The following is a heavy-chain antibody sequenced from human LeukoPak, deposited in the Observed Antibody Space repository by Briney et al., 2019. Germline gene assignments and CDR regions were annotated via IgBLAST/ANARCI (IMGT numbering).Heavy chain of an antibody. CDR1: GFTFDDYG. CDR3: AREMGGYCTNGVCYRGDAFDI. J-gene: IGHJ3*02. D-gene: IGHD2-8*01. V-gene: IGHV3-20*04. Sequence: GGSLRLSCAASGFTFDDYGMTWVRQAPGKGLEWVSSINWNGGRTYYVDSVKGRFTISRDNAKNSLYLQMNSLRAEDTALYYCAREMGGYCTNGVCYRGDAFDIWGQGTMVTVSS. CDR2: INWNGGRT.